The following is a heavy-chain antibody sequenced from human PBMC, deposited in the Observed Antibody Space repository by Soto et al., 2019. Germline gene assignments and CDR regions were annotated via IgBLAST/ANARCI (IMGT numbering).Heavy chain of an antibody. J-gene: IGHJ3*02. D-gene: IGHD1-26*01. CDR2: IYWNEGK. CDR1: GFSLSTSGVG. V-gene: IGHV2-5*01. Sequence: QITLKESGATLGKPTQTLTLTCPFSGFSLSTSGVGVGWISQPPGKALKWLAIIYWNEGKRYTPSLKRRLTNSKDTSKTEVVLSLTQMYPLGAATYLRACVVRRPGGATRLVIEAFDIWGQGTMVTLSS. CDR3: ACVVRRPGGATRLVIEAFDI.